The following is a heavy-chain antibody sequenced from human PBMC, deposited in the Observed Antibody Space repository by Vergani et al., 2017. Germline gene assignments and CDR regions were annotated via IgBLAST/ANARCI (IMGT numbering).Heavy chain of an antibody. CDR3: ARALKLRYAPFGDYYYYGMDV. D-gene: IGHD3-9*01. CDR2: IYHSGST. J-gene: IGHJ6*02. Sequence: QVQLQESGPGLVKPPGTLSLTCAVSGGSISSSNWWSWDRQPPGKGLQWIGEIYHSGSTNYNPSLKSRVTISVDKSKNQFSLKLSSVTAADTAVYYCARALKLRYAPFGDYYYYGMDVWGQGTTVTVSS. CDR1: GGSISSSNW. V-gene: IGHV4-4*03.